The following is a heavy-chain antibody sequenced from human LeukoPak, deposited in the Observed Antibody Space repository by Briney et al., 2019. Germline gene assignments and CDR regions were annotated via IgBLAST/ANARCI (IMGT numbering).Heavy chain of an antibody. Sequence: GGSLRLSCAASGFTFSSYAMSWVRQAPGKGLEWVSAISGSGGSTYYADSVKGRFTISRDNSKNTLYLQMNSLRAEDTAVYYCAKNDYVWGSYRSGDYWGQGTLVTVSS. D-gene: IGHD3-16*02. CDR1: GFTFSSYA. CDR3: AKNDYVWGSYRSGDY. V-gene: IGHV3-23*01. CDR2: ISGSGGST. J-gene: IGHJ4*02.